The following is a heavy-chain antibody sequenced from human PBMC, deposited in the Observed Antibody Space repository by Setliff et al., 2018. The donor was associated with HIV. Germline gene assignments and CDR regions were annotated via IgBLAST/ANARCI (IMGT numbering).Heavy chain of an antibody. J-gene: IGHJ6*03. CDR2: FVPEHSET. CDR1: GYTLTELS. D-gene: IGHD4-17*01. CDR3: ATRGELLGRRASTVTVYYYYLDV. Sequence: ASVKVSCKVSGYTLTELSIHWVRRAPGKGLEWMGGFVPEHSETIYAQKFQGRVTMTEDTSTDTAFMELSGLTSEDTAVYYCATRGELLGRRASTVTVYYYYLDVWGNGTTVTVSS. V-gene: IGHV1-24*01.